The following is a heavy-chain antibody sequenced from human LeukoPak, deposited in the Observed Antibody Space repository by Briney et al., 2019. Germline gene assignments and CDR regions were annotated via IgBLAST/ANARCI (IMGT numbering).Heavy chain of an antibody. CDR1: GGSFSGYY. CDR2: INHSGST. D-gene: IGHD6-6*01. V-gene: IGHV4-34*01. J-gene: IGHJ4*02. Sequence: PSETLSLTCAVYGGSFSGYYWSWIRQPPGKGLEWIGEINHSGSTNYNPSLKSRVTISVDTSKNQFSLKLSSVTAADTAVYYCARGFPPRRIAARPGFYRYYFDYWGQGTLVTVSS. CDR3: ARGFPPRRIAARPGFYRYYFDY.